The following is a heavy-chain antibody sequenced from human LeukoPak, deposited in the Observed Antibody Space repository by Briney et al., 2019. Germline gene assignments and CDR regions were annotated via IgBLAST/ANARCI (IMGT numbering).Heavy chain of an antibody. J-gene: IGHJ5*01. Sequence: PGGSLRLSCAASGFTFSSNAMTWVRQAPGKGLEWVSAISADSSRADYADSVKGRFTISRDNSKNTLCLQVDSLRVEDTAVYYCARINPSVSALIRTPPDSWGQGTLVTVSS. CDR1: GFTFSSNA. D-gene: IGHD3-10*01. V-gene: IGHV3-23*01. CDR2: ISADSSRA. CDR3: ARINPSVSALIRTPPDS.